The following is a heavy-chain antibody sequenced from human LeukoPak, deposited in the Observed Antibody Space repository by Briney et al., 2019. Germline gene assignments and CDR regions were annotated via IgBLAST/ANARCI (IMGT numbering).Heavy chain of an antibody. D-gene: IGHD4-23*01. J-gene: IGHJ3*02. CDR1: GGSISSGGYS. CDR2: IYYSGST. Sequence: SQTLSLTCAVSGGSISSGGYSWSWIRQPPGKGLEWIGYIYYSGSTYYNPSLKSRVTISVDTSKNQFSLKLSSVTAADTAVYYCAREGLRWQQEDAFDIWGQGTMVTVSS. V-gene: IGHV4-31*11. CDR3: AREGLRWQQEDAFDI.